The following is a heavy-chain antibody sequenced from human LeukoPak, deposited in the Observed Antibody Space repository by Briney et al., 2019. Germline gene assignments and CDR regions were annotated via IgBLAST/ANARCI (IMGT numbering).Heavy chain of an antibody. J-gene: IGHJ4*02. V-gene: IGHV4-59*01. CDR3: ARHYGSGKPWFDY. Sequence: SETLSLTCTVSGGSISSYYWSWIRQPPGKGLEWIGYLYYTGTTNYNPSLKSRVTISVDTSKNQFSLKLSSVTAADTAVYYCARHYGSGKPWFDYWGQGTLVTVSS. D-gene: IGHD3-10*01. CDR2: LYYTGTT. CDR1: GGSISSYY.